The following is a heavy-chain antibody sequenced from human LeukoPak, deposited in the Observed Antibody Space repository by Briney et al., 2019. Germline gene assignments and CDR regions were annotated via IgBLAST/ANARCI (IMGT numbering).Heavy chain of an antibody. CDR2: ISSSSSYI. Sequence: PGGSLRLSCAASGFTFSSYSMNWVRQAPGKGLEWVSSISSSSSYIYYADSVKGRFTISRVNAKNSLYLQMNSLRAEDTAVYYCAKDKIYCGSGSYSWFDPWGQGTLVTVSS. J-gene: IGHJ5*02. D-gene: IGHD3-10*01. CDR3: AKDKIYCGSGSYSWFDP. V-gene: IGHV3-21*01. CDR1: GFTFSSYS.